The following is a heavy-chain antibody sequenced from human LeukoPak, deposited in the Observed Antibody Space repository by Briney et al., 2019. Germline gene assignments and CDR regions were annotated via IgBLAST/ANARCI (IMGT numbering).Heavy chain of an antibody. CDR1: GYTFTSYY. J-gene: IGHJ4*02. V-gene: IGHV1-8*02. Sequence: GASVKVSCKASGYTFTSYYMHWVRQATGQGLEWMGWMNPNSGNTGYAQKFQGRVTMTRNTSISTAYMELSSLRSEDTAVYYCARARIVGATTEEDYWGQGTLVTVSS. D-gene: IGHD1-26*01. CDR3: ARARIVGATTEEDY. CDR2: MNPNSGNT.